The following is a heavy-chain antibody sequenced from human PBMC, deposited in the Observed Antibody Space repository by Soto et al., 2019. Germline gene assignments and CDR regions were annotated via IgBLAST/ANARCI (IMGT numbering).Heavy chain of an antibody. J-gene: IGHJ4*02. CDR3: AKGPGSYSDFDY. V-gene: IGHV3-23*01. D-gene: IGHD1-26*01. Sequence: EVQLLESGGGLVQPGGSLRLSCAASGFTFSSYAMSWVRQAPGKGLEWVSSISGSGDSIYYADSVKGRFTISRDNSKNTLYLQMNSLRPEVTALYYCAKGPGSYSDFDYWGQGTLVTVSS. CDR2: ISGSGDSI. CDR1: GFTFSSYA.